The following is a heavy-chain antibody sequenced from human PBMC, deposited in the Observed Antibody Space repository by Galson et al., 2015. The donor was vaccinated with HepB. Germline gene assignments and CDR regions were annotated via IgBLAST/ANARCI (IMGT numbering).Heavy chain of an antibody. Sequence: SCKASGGTFSSHTINWVRQAPGQGLEWMGGVTPILRVAHYAQKFQGRVSITADESTTTAYLYLSRLSSEDTAVYYCARSPGGSNNFDHWGQGTRVTVSS. CDR1: GGTFSSHT. CDR2: VTPILRVA. CDR3: ARSPGGSNNFDH. J-gene: IGHJ4*02. D-gene: IGHD4-11*01. V-gene: IGHV1-69*01.